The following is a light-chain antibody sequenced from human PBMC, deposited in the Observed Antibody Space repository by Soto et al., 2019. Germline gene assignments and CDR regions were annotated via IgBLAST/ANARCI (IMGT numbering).Light chain of an antibody. CDR2: GAS. Sequence: EIVLTQSPGTLSLSPGERATLSCRASQSVSSSYLGSYQQKPGQAPRLLIYGASSRATGIPDRFSGSGSGTDFTLTISRLEPEDFAVYYCQQYGSSPPTFGQGTKVEIK. V-gene: IGKV3-20*01. CDR1: QSVSSSY. J-gene: IGKJ1*01. CDR3: QQYGSSPPT.